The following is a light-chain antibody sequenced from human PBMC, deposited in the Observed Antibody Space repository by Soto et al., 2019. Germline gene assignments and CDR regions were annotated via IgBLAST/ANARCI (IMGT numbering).Light chain of an antibody. Sequence: IVLTQSPATLSLSPGERATLSCRASQSVSIYLAWYQQKPGQAPRLLIYDSSNRATGILARFSGSGSGTDLTLTISRLEPEDSAVYYCQQRSTWPWTVGQGTKVEIK. V-gene: IGKV3-11*01. CDR3: QQRSTWPWT. CDR1: QSVSIY. J-gene: IGKJ1*01. CDR2: DSS.